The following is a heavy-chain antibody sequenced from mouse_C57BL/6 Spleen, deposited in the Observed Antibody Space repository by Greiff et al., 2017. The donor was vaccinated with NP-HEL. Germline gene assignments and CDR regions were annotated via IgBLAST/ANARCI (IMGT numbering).Heavy chain of an antibody. CDR1: GFTFSDYG. CDR3: ARPLYDGYYGFAY. J-gene: IGHJ3*01. CDR2: ISSGSSTI. Sequence: EVQGVESGGGLVKPGGSLKLSCAASGFTFSDYGMHWVRQAPEKGLEWVAYISSGSSTIYYADTVKGRFTISRDNAKNTLFLQMTSLRSEDTAMYYCARPLYDGYYGFAYWGQGTLVTVSA. V-gene: IGHV5-17*01. D-gene: IGHD2-3*01.